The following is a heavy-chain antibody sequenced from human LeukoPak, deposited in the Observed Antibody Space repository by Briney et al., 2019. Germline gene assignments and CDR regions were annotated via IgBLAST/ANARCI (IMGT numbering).Heavy chain of an antibody. Sequence: ASVKVSCKASGYTFTSNYIHWVRQAPGQGLEWMGMVYPRDGSTSYAQKFQGRVTVTRGTSTSTVHMELSGLRSEDTAVYYCARDQEGFDYWGQGTLVTVSS. V-gene: IGHV1-46*01. CDR1: GYTFTSNY. CDR3: ARDQEGFDY. J-gene: IGHJ4*02. CDR2: VYPRDGST.